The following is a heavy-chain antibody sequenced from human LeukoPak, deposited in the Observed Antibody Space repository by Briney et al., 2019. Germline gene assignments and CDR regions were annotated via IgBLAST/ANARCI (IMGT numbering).Heavy chain of an antibody. V-gene: IGHV4-59*11. CDR3: ARGGDATPESLPFDY. D-gene: IGHD2-15*01. Sequence: PSETLSLTCTVSGDSINSHYWTWIRQSPGKGLEWIGYVFFNGNTNYSPSLKSRVTISVDTSKNQFSLKLSSVTAADTAVYYCARGGDATPESLPFDYWGQGTLVTVSS. CDR1: GDSINSHY. CDR2: VFFNGNT. J-gene: IGHJ4*02.